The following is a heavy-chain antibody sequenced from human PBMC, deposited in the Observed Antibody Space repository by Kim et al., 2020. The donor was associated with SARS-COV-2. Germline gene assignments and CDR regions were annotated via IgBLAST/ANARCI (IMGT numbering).Heavy chain of an antibody. CDR2: IYTSGST. D-gene: IGHD1-26*01. Sequence: SETLSLTCTVSGGSISSYYWSWIRQPAGKGLEWIGRIYTSGSTNYNPSLKSRVTMSVDTSKNQFSLKLSSVTAADTAVYYCAREGLVRRATGWYYYYYGMDVWGQGTTVTVSS. CDR3: AREGLVRRATGWYYYYYGMDV. V-gene: IGHV4-4*07. CDR1: GGSISSYY. J-gene: IGHJ6*02.